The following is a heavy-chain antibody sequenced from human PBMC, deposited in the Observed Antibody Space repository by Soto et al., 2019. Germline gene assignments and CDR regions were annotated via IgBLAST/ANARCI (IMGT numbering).Heavy chain of an antibody. D-gene: IGHD2-15*01. J-gene: IGHJ3*02. CDR1: GFTFSSYA. V-gene: IGHV3-23*01. CDR2: ISDSGTST. Sequence: GGSLRLSCAASGFTFSSYAMSWVRLAQGKGLEWVSGISDSGTSTYYRDSVKGRFTISRDNSKNTVYLQMNSLRAEDTALYYCAKAKTPHNAFDIWGQGTMVTVSS. CDR3: AKAKTPHNAFDI.